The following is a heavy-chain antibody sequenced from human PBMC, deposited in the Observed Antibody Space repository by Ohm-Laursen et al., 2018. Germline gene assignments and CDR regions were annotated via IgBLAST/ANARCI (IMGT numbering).Heavy chain of an antibody. Sequence: SVKVSCKASGYTFTGYYMHWVRQAPGQGLEWMGWINPNSGGTNYAQKFQGRVTMTRDTSISTAYMELSRLRSDDTAVYYCARSGNIAAAGTWYYYYYGMDVWGQGTTVTVSS. CDR1: GYTFTGYY. V-gene: IGHV1-2*02. CDR2: INPNSGGT. J-gene: IGHJ6*02. D-gene: IGHD6-13*01. CDR3: ARSGNIAAAGTWYYYYYGMDV.